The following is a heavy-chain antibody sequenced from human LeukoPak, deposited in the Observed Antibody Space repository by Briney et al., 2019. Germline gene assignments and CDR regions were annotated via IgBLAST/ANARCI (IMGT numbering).Heavy chain of an antibody. J-gene: IGHJ4*02. V-gene: IGHV1-2*06. CDR3: ARDPNSSSNPDY. CDR2: INPNSGGT. Sequence: EASVKVSCKASGYTFTGYYMHWVRQAPGQGLEWMGRINPNSGGTNYAQKFQGRVTITRDTSISTAYMGLSRLRSDDTAVYYCARDPNSSSNPDYWGQGTLVTVSS. CDR1: GYTFTGYY. D-gene: IGHD6-6*01.